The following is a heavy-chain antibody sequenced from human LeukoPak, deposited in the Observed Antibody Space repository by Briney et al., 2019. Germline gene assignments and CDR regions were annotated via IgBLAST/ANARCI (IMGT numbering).Heavy chain of an antibody. CDR2: FDPEDGET. Sequence: EASVKVSCKVSGYTLTELSMHWVRQAPGKGLEWMGGFDPEDGETIYAQKFQGRVTVTEDTSTDTAYMELSSLRSGDTAVYYCATGYYDSSGYYAHWGQGTLVTVSS. CDR1: GYTLTELS. CDR3: ATGYYDSSGYYAH. J-gene: IGHJ4*02. V-gene: IGHV1-24*01. D-gene: IGHD3-22*01.